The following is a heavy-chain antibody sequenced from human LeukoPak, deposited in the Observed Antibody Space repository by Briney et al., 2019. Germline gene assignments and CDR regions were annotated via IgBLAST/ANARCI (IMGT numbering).Heavy chain of an antibody. D-gene: IGHD6-19*01. J-gene: IGHJ4*02. CDR1: GGSIGSSSYY. CDR3: ARAWSVVGPFDY. V-gene: IGHV4-61*02. Sequence: PSETLSLTCTVSGGSIGSSSYYWSWIRQPAGKGLEWIGRIYTSGSTNYNPSLKSRVTMSVDTSKNQFSLKLSSVTAADTAVYYCARAWSVVGPFDYWGQGTLVTVSS. CDR2: IYTSGST.